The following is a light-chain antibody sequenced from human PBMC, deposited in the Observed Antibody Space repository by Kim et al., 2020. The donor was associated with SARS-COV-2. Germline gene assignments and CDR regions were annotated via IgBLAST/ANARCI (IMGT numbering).Light chain of an antibody. V-gene: IGKV2-28*01. J-gene: IGKJ2*01. Sequence: EPASISCRSSQSLLHNNGYSYVDWYLQKPGQSPQLLIYLGSSRDSGVPDRFSGSNSGTDFTLKINRVEAEDVGIYYCMQTLHPPYTFGQGTKLEI. CDR1: QSLLHNNGYSY. CDR2: LGS. CDR3: MQTLHPPYT.